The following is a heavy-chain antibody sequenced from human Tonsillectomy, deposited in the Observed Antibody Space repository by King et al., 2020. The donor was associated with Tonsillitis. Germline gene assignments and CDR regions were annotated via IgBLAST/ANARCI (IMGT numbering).Heavy chain of an antibody. CDR3: ARGFVWGSYRFRSFHY. D-gene: IGHD3-16*02. CDR2: TNESGDT. J-gene: IGHJ4*02. Sequence: HVQLKQWGAGLLKPSETLSLTCAVDGASFSGYYWTWIRQPPGKGLEWIGETNESGDTNYNPSLMSRVTISLDTSKNQFSVKLNSVTAADTAVYYCARGFVWGSYRFRSFHYWGQGSLVTVSS. V-gene: IGHV4-34*01. CDR1: GASFSGYY.